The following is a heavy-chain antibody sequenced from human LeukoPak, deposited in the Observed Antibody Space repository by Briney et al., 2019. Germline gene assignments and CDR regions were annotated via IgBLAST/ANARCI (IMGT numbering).Heavy chain of an antibody. CDR1: GFNVSNNY. CDR3: AISGLGFGEFRGLDY. Sequence: GGSLRLSCAASGFNVSNNYMNWVRQAPGRGLEWVSVIFSSGPTYYADSVKGRFTISRDTSKNALYLQMNSLRAEDTAVYYCAISGLGFGEFRGLDYWGQGTLVTVSS. J-gene: IGHJ4*02. V-gene: IGHV3-53*01. D-gene: IGHD3-10*01. CDR2: IFSSGPT.